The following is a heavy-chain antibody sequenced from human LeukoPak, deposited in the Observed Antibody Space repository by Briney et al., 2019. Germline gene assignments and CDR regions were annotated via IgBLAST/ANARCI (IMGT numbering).Heavy chain of an antibody. CDR2: ISSSSSYI. J-gene: IGHJ6*02. D-gene: IGHD4-17*01. V-gene: IGHV3-21*01. Sequence: GGSLRLSCAASGFTFSSYSMNWVRQAPGKGLEWVSPISSSSSYIYYADSVKGRFTISRDNAKNSLYLQMNSLRAEDTAVYYCARVYGDYNFLDYYYYGMDVWGQGTTVTVSS. CDR3: ARVYGDYNFLDYYYYGMDV. CDR1: GFTFSSYS.